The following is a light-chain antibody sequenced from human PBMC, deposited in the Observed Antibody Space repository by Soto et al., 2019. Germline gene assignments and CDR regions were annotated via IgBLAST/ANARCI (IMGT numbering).Light chain of an antibody. J-gene: IGLJ3*02. V-gene: IGLV1-47*01. CDR3: AAWDDSLSAPWV. CDR2: RNN. Sequence: QSVLTQPPSASGTPGQRVTISCSGSSSNIGSNYVYWYQQLPGTAPKLLIYRNNQRPSGVPDRFSGSKSGTSASLAISGLRPEDEADYYCAAWDDSLSAPWVFGGGTKVTVL. CDR1: SSNIGSNY.